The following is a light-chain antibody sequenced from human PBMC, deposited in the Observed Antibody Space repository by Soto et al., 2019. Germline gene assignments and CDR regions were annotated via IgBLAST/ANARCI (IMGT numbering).Light chain of an antibody. J-gene: IGLJ1*01. CDR3: SSYAGRNTYV. CDR1: SSDVGGYNY. Sequence: QSVLREPPSASGSPGHSVTISCTGTSSDVGGYNYVSWYQQHPGKAPKLMIYEVSKRPSGVPDRFSGSKSGNTASLTVSGLQAEDEAHYYCSSYAGRNTYVFGTGTKVTVL. CDR2: EVS. V-gene: IGLV2-8*01.